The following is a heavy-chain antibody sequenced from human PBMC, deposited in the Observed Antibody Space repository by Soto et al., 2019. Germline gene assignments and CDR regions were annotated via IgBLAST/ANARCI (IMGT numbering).Heavy chain of an antibody. Sequence: PGESLKISCKGSGYSFTSYWIGWVRQMLGKGLEWMGIIYPGDSDTRYSPSFQGQVTISADKSISTAYLQWSSLKASDTAMYYCARQANCSSTSCYVYYYYGMDVWGQGTTVTVSS. CDR2: IYPGDSDT. D-gene: IGHD2-2*01. CDR1: GYSFTSYW. V-gene: IGHV5-51*01. CDR3: ARQANCSSTSCYVYYYYGMDV. J-gene: IGHJ6*02.